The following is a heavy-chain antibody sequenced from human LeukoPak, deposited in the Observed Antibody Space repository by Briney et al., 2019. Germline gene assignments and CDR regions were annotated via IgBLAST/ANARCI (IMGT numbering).Heavy chain of an antibody. J-gene: IGHJ4*02. CDR2: ISGSGGST. CDR1: GFTFSNYA. CDR3: AKVGVAAPKPHGIDY. V-gene: IGHV3-23*01. D-gene: IGHD2-15*01. Sequence: HPGGSLRLSCAASGFTFSNYAMSWVRQAPGKGLEWVSAISGSGGSTYYADSVKGRFTISRDNSKNTLYLQMNSLRAEDTAVYYCAKVGVAAPKPHGIDYWGQGTLVTVSS.